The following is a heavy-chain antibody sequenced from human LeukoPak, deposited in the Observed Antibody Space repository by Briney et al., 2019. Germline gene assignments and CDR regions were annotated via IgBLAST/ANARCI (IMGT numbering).Heavy chain of an antibody. Sequence: GGSLRLSCAASGFTFSSYAMSWVRQAPGKGLEWVSAISGSGGSTYYADSVKGRFTISRDNSKNTLYLQMNSLRAEDTALYYCAKAAYGDYVNWLDPWGQGILVIVSS. CDR1: GFTFSSYA. CDR3: AKAAYGDYVNWLDP. D-gene: IGHD4-17*01. CDR2: ISGSGGST. V-gene: IGHV3-23*01. J-gene: IGHJ5*02.